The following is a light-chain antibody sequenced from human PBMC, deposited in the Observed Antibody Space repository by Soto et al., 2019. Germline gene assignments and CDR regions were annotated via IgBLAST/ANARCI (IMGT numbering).Light chain of an antibody. V-gene: IGKV3D-20*01. Sequence: EIVLTQSPATLSFSPGERATLSCGASADVSSSYVAWYQQKSGLAPRLLIHDASSRATGIPDRFSGSKSGTDFTLTIRRLEPEDAGVYYCQQYGSSPNTFGQGTRLDLK. CDR1: ADVSSSY. CDR2: DAS. CDR3: QQYGSSPNT. J-gene: IGKJ5*01.